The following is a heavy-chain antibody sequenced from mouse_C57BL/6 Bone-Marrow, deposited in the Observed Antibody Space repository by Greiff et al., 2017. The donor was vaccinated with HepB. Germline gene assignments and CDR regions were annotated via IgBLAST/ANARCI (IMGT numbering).Heavy chain of an antibody. CDR3: AKEGDYSNYDYFDY. D-gene: IGHD2-5*01. Sequence: VQLQQSGAELVRPGTSVKVSCKASGYAFTNYLIEWVKQRPGQGLEWIGVINPGSGGTNYNEKFKGKATLTADKSSSTAYMQLSSLTSEDSAVYFCAKEGDYSNYDYFDYWGQGTTLTVSS. CDR1: GYAFTNYL. V-gene: IGHV1-54*01. J-gene: IGHJ2*01. CDR2: INPGSGGT.